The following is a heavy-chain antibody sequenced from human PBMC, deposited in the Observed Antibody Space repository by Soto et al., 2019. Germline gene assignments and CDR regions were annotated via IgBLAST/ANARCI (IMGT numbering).Heavy chain of an antibody. CDR1: GFTFSDYY. Sequence: QVQLVESGGGLVKPGGSLRLSCAASGFTFSDYYMSWIRQAPGKGLDWISYISNSGSTVYYADSVKGRFAISRDHAENSLSLQMSSPRAEDTAVNYCVRSKLGVGDDFDIWGQGTMVTVSS. J-gene: IGHJ3*02. CDR3: VRSKLGVGDDFDI. V-gene: IGHV3-11*01. CDR2: ISNSGSTV. D-gene: IGHD7-27*01.